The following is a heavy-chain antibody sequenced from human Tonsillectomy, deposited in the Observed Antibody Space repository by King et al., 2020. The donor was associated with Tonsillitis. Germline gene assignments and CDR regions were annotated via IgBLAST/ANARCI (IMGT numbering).Heavy chain of an antibody. CDR1: GFTFSSYW. V-gene: IGHV3-7*03. D-gene: IGHD7-27*01. CDR2: INQGGSET. Sequence: VQLVESGGGLVQPGGSLRLSCAASGFTFSSYWMSWVRQAPGKGLEWVANINQGGSETYYVDSVKGRFTISRDNAKNSLYLQMNSLRAEDTAIYYCATNWGSAKGNDYWGQGTLVTVSS. J-gene: IGHJ4*02. CDR3: ATNWGSAKGNDY.